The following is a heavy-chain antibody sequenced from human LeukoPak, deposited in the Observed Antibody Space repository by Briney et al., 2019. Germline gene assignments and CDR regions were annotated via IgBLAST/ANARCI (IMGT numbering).Heavy chain of an antibody. Sequence: GGSLRLSCAASGFTFSSYWMSWVRQAPGKGLEWVANIKQDGSEKYYVDSVKGRFTISRDNAKNSLYLQMNSLRAEDTAVYYCARDSSYYYDSRDGYYFDYWGQGTLVTVSS. CDR1: GFTFSSYW. D-gene: IGHD3-22*01. CDR3: ARDSSYYYDSRDGYYFDY. V-gene: IGHV3-7*01. J-gene: IGHJ4*02. CDR2: IKQDGSEK.